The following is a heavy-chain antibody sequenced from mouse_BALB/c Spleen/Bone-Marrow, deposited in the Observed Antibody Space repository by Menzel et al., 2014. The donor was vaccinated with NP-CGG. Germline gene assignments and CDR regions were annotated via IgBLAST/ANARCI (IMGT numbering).Heavy chain of an antibody. V-gene: IGHV14-1*02. J-gene: IGHJ2*01. CDR3: ARRYGSSFDY. CDR2: LYPENGNT. D-gene: IGHD1-1*01. Sequence: VQLQQSGAELVRPGALVKMSCKASGFNIQDYYMHWVIQRPEQGLEWIGWLYPENGNTIYYPKFQGKASITADTSSNTAYLQLSSLTSEDTAVYYCARRYGSSFDYWGQGTTLTVSS. CDR1: GFNIQDYY.